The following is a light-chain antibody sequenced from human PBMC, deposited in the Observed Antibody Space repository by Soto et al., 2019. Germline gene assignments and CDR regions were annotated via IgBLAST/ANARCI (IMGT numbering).Light chain of an antibody. V-gene: IGLV3-25*02. J-gene: IGLJ3*02. Sequence: SSELTQPPSVSVSPGQTARITCSGDALPKQYAYWYQQKPGQAPVLVIYKDSERPSGIPERFSGSSSGTTVTLTISGVQAEDEAGYYCQSADSSGTPNWVFGGGTKLTVL. CDR2: KDS. CDR3: QSADSSGTPNWV. CDR1: ALPKQY.